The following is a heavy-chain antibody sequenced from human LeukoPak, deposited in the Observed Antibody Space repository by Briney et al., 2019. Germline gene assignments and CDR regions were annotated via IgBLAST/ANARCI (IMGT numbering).Heavy chain of an antibody. CDR1: RFTFSSYA. CDR2: ISGPGGST. J-gene: IGHJ6*03. V-gene: IGHV3-23*01. D-gene: IGHD3/OR15-3a*01. CDR3: ARDWTNYMDV. Sequence: GGSLRLSCAASRFTFSSYAMSWVRQAPGKGLEWVSGISGPGGSTYYADSVKGRFTISRDNSKNTLYLQMNSLRAEDTAVYYCARDWTNYMDVWGKGTTVTVSS.